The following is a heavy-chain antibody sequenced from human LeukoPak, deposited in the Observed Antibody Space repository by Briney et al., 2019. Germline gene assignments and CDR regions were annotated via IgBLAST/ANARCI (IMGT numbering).Heavy chain of an antibody. D-gene: IGHD2-2*01. V-gene: IGHV4-39*07. CDR3: ARRRGYCSSTSCFRPGDWFDP. CDR1: GGSISSSSYH. CDR2: IYYSGST. J-gene: IGHJ5*02. Sequence: SETLSLTCTVSGGSISSSSYHWGWIRQPPGKGLEWIGSIYYSGSTYYNPSLKSRVTISVDTSKNQFSLKLSSVTAADTAVYYCARRRGYCSSTSCFRPGDWFDPWGQGTLVTVSS.